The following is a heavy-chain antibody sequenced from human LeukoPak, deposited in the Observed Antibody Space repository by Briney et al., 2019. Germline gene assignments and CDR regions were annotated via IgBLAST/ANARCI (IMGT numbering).Heavy chain of an antibody. D-gene: IGHD3-22*01. V-gene: IGHV4-39*07. CDR3: ARVAPISPYYYYDSSGYIDY. CDR1: GGSISSSSYY. Sequence: SETLSLTCTVSGGSISSSSYYWAWIRQPPGKGLEWIGSIYYSGNTYYKSSLRSRVTIAVDTSKNQFSLKLNSVTAADTAVYYCARVAPISPYYYYDSSGYIDYWGQGTLVTVSS. CDR2: IYYSGNT. J-gene: IGHJ4*02.